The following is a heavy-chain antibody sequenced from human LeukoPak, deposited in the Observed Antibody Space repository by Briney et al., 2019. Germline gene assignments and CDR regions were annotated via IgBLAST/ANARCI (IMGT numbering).Heavy chain of an antibody. J-gene: IGHJ4*02. CDR2: ISGSGGST. CDR1: GFTFTSYA. CDR3: AKAHGGSYHSGID. Sequence: GGSLTLSCAASGFTFTSYAMNWVRQAPGKGWEWFSGISGSGGSTYYADSVKGRFSISRDNSKNTLYLQLNSLGVDDTAEYYCAKAHGGSYHSGIDWGQGTLVIVSS. D-gene: IGHD1-26*01. V-gene: IGHV3-23*01.